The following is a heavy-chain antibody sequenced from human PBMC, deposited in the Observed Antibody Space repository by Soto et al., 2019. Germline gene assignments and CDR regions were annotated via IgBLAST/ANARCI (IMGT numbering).Heavy chain of an antibody. V-gene: IGHV3-30*18. D-gene: IGHD6-19*01. CDR3: AKDGPRLIAVAVFQH. CDR1: GFTFSSYG. CDR2: ISYDGSNK. J-gene: IGHJ1*01. Sequence: PGGSLRLSCAASGFTFSSYGMHWVRQAPGKGLEWVAVISYDGSNKYYADSVKGRFTISRDNSKNTLYLQMNSLRAEDTAVYYCAKDGPRLIAVAVFQHWGQGTLVTVS.